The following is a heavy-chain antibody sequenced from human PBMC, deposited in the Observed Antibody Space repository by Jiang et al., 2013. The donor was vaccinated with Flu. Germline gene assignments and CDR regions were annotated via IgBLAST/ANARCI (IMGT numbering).Heavy chain of an antibody. CDR1: GYTFRSYT. CDR2: VNAGSGRA. D-gene: IGHD4-17*01. CDR3: ARDYYGDYAYFDP. J-gene: IGHJ5*02. Sequence: GAEVKKPGASVQVSCKASGYTFRSYTIHWVRQAPGQRLEWMGWVNAGSGRAKYSQRFQGRVTITRDTSASTVYMDLSSLRSEDTAVYYCARDYYGDYAYFDPWGQGTLVTVSS. V-gene: IGHV1-3*01.